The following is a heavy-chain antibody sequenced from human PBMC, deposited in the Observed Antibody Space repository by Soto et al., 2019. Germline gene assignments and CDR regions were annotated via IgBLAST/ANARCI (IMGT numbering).Heavy chain of an antibody. D-gene: IGHD4-17*01. J-gene: IGHJ3*02. CDR3: ARYWNAGTLYGAFDI. V-gene: IGHV1-69*06. CDR2: IIPNYEAA. CDR1: GGTFSTHA. Sequence: QVQLVQSGAEVKKPGSSVKVSCKASGGTFSTHAIIWVRQAPGHGLEWMGGIIPNYEAANYAQKFRGRLTITADKATNTAYMELNSLRPEDTATYYCARYWNAGTLYGAFDIWGQGTTVIVS.